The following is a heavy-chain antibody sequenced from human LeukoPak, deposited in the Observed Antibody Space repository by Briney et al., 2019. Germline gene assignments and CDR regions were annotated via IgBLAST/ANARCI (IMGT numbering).Heavy chain of an antibody. V-gene: IGHV1-2*02. CDR3: AREDGSFDY. J-gene: IGHJ4*02. Sequence: GASVKVSCKASGYTFTGYYIHWVRQAPGQGLEWMGWINPISGGTNYAEKFQGRVTTTRDTSINTAYIEVTRLTSDDTAVYYCAREDGSFDYWGQGTLVIVSS. CDR1: GYTFTGYY. CDR2: INPISGGT. D-gene: IGHD5-24*01.